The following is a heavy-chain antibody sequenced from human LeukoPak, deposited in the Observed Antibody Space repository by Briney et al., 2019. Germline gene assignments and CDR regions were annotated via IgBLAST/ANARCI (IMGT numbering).Heavy chain of an antibody. CDR1: GGSISSSSSY. D-gene: IGHD3-22*01. J-gene: IGHJ4*02. CDR2: IYYSGST. V-gene: IGHV4-39*01. CDR3: ARRTDSSAYYYFDY. Sequence: PSETLSLTCTVSGGSISSSSSYWGWIRQPPGKGLEWIGSIYYSGSTSYNPSLKSRVTISVDTSKNQFSLKLSSVTAADTTVSYCARRTDSSAYYYFDYWGQGTLVTASS.